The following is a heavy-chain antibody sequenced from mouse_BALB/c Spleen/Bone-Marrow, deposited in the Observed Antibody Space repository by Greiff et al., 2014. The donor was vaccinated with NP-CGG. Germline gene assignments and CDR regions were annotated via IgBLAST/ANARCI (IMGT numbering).Heavy chain of an antibody. CDR3: TREGYYGSSYVDY. V-gene: IGHV1-69*02. CDR1: GYTFTSYW. J-gene: IGHJ2*01. Sequence: QVQLQQSGAELVRPGASVKLSCKASGYTFTSYWINWVKQRPGQGLEWIGNIYPSDSYTNYNQKFKDKATLTVDKSSSTAYMQLSSPTSEDSAVYYCTREGYYGSSYVDYGGQGPPPTVPS. CDR2: IYPSDSYT. D-gene: IGHD1-1*01.